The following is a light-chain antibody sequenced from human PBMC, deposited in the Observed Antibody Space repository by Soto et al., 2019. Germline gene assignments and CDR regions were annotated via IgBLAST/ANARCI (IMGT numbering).Light chain of an antibody. Sequence: EIVLTQSPGTLSLFPGERATVSCTASQSLNFNFLGWYQKKSGQAPRLLIYAASTRATAIPDRFSGSGSGIDFTLTISRLEPEDSAFYYCQQYGVSPTFGGGTKLEIK. CDR1: QSLNFNF. CDR3: QQYGVSPT. V-gene: IGKV3-20*01. CDR2: AAS. J-gene: IGKJ4*01.